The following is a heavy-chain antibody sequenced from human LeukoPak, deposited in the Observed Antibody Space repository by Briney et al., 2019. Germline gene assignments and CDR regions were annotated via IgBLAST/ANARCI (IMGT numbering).Heavy chain of an antibody. CDR3: ARDRYFGSGSSDY. CDR1: GYTFTSYY. Sequence: ASVKVSCKASGYTFTSYYMHWVRQAPGQGLEWMGIINPSGGGTSYAQKFQGRVTMTRETSASTVYMELSSLRSEDTAVYYCARDRYFGSGSSDYWGQGTLVTVSS. D-gene: IGHD3-10*01. J-gene: IGHJ4*02. CDR2: INPSGGGT. V-gene: IGHV1-46*01.